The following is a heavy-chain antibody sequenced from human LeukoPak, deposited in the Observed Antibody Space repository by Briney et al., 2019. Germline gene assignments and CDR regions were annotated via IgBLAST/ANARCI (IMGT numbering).Heavy chain of an antibody. J-gene: IGHJ4*02. V-gene: IGHV3-11*01. CDR3: AKAPVTSCRGAFCYPLDY. CDR2: ISSSGSFI. CDR1: GFTFSDYY. Sequence: PGGSLRLSCAASGFTFSDYYMSWIRQAPGKGLEWVSYISSSGSFIYYADSVKGRFTISRDNAKNSLYLHMNSLRAEDAAVYYCAKAPVTSCRGAFCYPLDYWRQGTVVTVSS. D-gene: IGHD2-15*01.